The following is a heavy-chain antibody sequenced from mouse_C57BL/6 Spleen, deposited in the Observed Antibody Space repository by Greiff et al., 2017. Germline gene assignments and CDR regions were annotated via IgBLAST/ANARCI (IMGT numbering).Heavy chain of an antibody. CDR1: GYTFTSYW. J-gene: IGHJ3*01. CDR2: ISPSSGGT. CDR3: ARSPTDIAVDY. Sequence: VQLQQPGTELVKPWASLKLSCKASGYTFTSYWMHWVKQRPGQGLEWIGNISPSSGGTNYNEQIKSKATLTVDKSSSTAYMQLSSLTSEDSAVYYCARSPTDIAVDYWGQGTLVTVSA. D-gene: IGHD1-3*01. V-gene: IGHV1-53*01.